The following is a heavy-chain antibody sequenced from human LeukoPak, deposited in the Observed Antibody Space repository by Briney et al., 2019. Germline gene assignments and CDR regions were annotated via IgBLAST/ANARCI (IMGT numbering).Heavy chain of an antibody. J-gene: IGHJ3*02. CDR3: ARHGSDVIVATADDAFDI. CDR2: INPNSGDT. Sequence: GASVKVSCKASGYTFTNYNMHWVRQAPGQGLEWMGWINPNSGDTSYAQKFQDRVTMTRDTSVTTAYMELTRLTPDDTAVYYCARHGSDVIVATADDAFDIWGQGTMVTVSS. V-gene: IGHV1-2*02. D-gene: IGHD5-12*01. CDR1: GYTFTNYN.